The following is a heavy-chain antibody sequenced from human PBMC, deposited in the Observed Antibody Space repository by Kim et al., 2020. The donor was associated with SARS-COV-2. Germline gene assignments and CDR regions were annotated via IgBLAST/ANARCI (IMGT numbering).Heavy chain of an antibody. CDR2: IWYDGSNK. CDR3: AGGGSGTTRFGY. V-gene: IGHV3-33*01. D-gene: IGHD1-1*01. Sequence: GGSLRLSCAASGFTFSSYGMHWVRQAPGKGLEWVAVIWYDGSNKYYADSVKGRFTISRDNSKNTLYLQMNSLRAEDTAVYYCAGGGSGTTRFGYWGQGNLVTVSS. J-gene: IGHJ4*02. CDR1: GFTFSSYG.